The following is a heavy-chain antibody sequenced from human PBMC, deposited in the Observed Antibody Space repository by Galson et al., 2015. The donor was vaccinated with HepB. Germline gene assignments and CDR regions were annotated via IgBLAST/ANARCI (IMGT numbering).Heavy chain of an antibody. CDR1: GGTFSSYA. D-gene: IGHD3-3*01. V-gene: IGHV1-69*13. CDR2: IIPIFGTA. Sequence: SVKVSCKASGGTFSSYAISWVRQAPGQGLEWMGGIIPIFGTANYAQKFQGRVTITADESTSTAYMELSSLRSEDTAVYYCARGPFYDFWSGYYQAELDYWGQGTLVTVSS. CDR3: ARGPFYDFWSGYYQAELDY. J-gene: IGHJ4*02.